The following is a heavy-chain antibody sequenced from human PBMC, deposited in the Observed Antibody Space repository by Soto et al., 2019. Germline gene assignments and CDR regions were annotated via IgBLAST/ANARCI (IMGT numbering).Heavy chain of an antibody. V-gene: IGHV1-3*04. Sequence: QVQLVQSGAEVKKPGASVKVSCKASGYTFTSYAMHWVRQAPGQRLEWMGWINTGNGNTKYSQKFQGRVTITRDTYASTAYMELSSLRSEDTAVYYCARVGTVTTDFDYWGQGTLVTVSS. J-gene: IGHJ4*02. CDR3: ARVGTVTTDFDY. CDR2: INTGNGNT. CDR1: GYTFTSYA. D-gene: IGHD4-17*01.